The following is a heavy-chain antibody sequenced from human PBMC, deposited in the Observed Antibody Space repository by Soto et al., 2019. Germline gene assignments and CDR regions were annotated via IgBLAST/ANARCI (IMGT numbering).Heavy chain of an antibody. Sequence: GGSLRLSCAASGFTFSSYAMSWVRQAPGKGLEWVSAISGSGGSTYYADFVKGRFTISRDNSKNTLYLQMNSLRAEDTAVYYWAKDRAVWGAFDIWGQGTMVTVSS. D-gene: IGHD1-26*01. CDR3: AKDRAVWGAFDI. CDR2: ISGSGGST. V-gene: IGHV3-23*01. CDR1: GFTFSSYA. J-gene: IGHJ3*02.